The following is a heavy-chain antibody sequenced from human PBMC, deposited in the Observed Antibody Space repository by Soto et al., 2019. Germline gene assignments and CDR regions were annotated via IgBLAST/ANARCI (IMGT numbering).Heavy chain of an antibody. D-gene: IGHD6-19*01. CDR2: ISWDGGST. CDR3: AKDLGSSGWYRPDY. CDR1: GFTFDDYT. Sequence: EVQLVESGGVVVQPGGSLRLSCAASGFTFDDYTMHWVRQAPGKGLEWVSLISWDGGSTYYADSVKGRFTISRDNSKNSLYLQMNSLSTEDTALYYCAKDLGSSGWYRPDYWGQGTLVTVSS. J-gene: IGHJ4*02. V-gene: IGHV3-43*01.